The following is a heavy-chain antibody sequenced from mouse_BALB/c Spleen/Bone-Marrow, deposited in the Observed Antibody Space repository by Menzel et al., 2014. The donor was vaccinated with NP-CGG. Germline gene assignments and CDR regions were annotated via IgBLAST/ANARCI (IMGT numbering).Heavy chain of an antibody. CDR2: IDPANGNA. Sequence: EVQLVESGAELVKPGASVRLSCTASGFNIKDTYMHWVKQRPDQGLEWIGRIDPANGNAKHDPKFQGKAAITADTSSNTTYLQLSRLTSGDTAVYYWSIYFYFDYWGQGTTLTVSS. D-gene: IGHD2-3*01. J-gene: IGHJ2*01. CDR1: GFNIKDTY. CDR3: SIYFYFDY. V-gene: IGHV14-3*02.